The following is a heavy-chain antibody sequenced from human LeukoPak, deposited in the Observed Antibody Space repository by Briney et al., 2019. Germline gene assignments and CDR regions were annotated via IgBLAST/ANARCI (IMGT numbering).Heavy chain of an antibody. J-gene: IGHJ3*02. D-gene: IGHD3-3*01. V-gene: IGHV1-46*01. CDR2: INPSGGST. CDR3: ARXPXXFGVXXGXFDI. Sequence: ASVKVSCKASGYTFTSYYMHWVRQAPGQGLERMGIINPSGGSTSYTXKFQXXVTMTRDTSTSTVYMELSSLRSEDTAVYYCARXPXXFGVXXGXFDIWGQGTMVTVSS. CDR1: GYTFTSYY.